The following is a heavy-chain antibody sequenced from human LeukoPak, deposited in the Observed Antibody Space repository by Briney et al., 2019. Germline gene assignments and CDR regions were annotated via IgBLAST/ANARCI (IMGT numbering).Heavy chain of an antibody. Sequence: PGGSLRLSCAASGFTFSSYSMSWGRQAPGKGLEWVSSVTTSSTYISYADSVKGRFTISRDNAKNSLYLQMNSLRAEDTAVYYCARGKYSSGWFDYWGQGTLVTVSS. CDR3: ARGKYSSGWFDY. V-gene: IGHV3-21*01. CDR1: GFTFSSYS. J-gene: IGHJ4*02. CDR2: VTTSSTYI. D-gene: IGHD6-19*01.